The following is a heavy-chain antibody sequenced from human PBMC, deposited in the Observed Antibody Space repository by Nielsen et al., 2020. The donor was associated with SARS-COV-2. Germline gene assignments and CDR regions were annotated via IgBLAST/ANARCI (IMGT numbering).Heavy chain of an antibody. CDR3: ARGGDVLLWFGENHDAFDI. J-gene: IGHJ3*02. CDR2: INTNTGNP. V-gene: IGHV7-4-1*02. D-gene: IGHD3-10*01. Sequence: WVRQAPGQGLEWMGWINTNTGNPTYAQGFTGRSVFSLDTSVSTAYLQISSLKAEDTAVYYCARGGDVLLWFGENHDAFDIWGQGTMVTVSS.